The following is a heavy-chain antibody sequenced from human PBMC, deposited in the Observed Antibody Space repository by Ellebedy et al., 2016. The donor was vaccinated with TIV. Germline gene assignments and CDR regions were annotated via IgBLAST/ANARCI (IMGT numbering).Heavy chain of an antibody. V-gene: IGHV3-21*01. J-gene: IGHJ4*02. Sequence: GESLKISXAASGFTFSSYSMNWVRQAPGKGLEWVSSISSSSSYIYYADSVKGRFTISRDNAKNSLYLQMNSLRAEDTAVYYCARIEGQVGGVIVGTQAFDYWGQGTLVTVSS. CDR3: ARIEGQVGGVIVGTQAFDY. CDR1: GFTFSSYS. D-gene: IGHD3-16*02. CDR2: ISSSSSYI.